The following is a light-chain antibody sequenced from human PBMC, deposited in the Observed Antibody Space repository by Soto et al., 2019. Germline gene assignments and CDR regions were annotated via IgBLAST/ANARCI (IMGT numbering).Light chain of an antibody. CDR3: QQYCSSPWT. J-gene: IGKJ1*01. CDR2: GAS. CDR1: QTIRSNY. V-gene: IGKV3-20*01. Sequence: ETVLTQSPGTLSLSPGERATLSCRASQTIRSNYLAWYRQTPGQAPTLLIYGASNSDTGIADRFSGSGSGTDFSLIISRLEPEDFALYYCQQYCSSPWTFGQGTKVEIK.